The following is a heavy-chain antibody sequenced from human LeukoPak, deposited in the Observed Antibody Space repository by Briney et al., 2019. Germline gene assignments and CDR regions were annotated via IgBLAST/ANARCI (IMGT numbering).Heavy chain of an antibody. CDR1: GGSISSGGYY. Sequence: PSEALSLTCTVSGGSISSGGYYWGWIRQHPGKGLEWIVYIYYSGSTYYNPSLKSRVTISVDTSKNQFSLKLSSVTAADTAVYYCARDETGTTYYYGMDVWGQGTTVTVSS. CDR3: ARDETGTTYYYGMDV. V-gene: IGHV4-31*03. J-gene: IGHJ6*02. D-gene: IGHD1-7*01. CDR2: IYYSGST.